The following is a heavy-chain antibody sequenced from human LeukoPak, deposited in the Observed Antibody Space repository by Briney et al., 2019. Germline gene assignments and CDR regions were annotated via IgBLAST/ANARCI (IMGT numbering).Heavy chain of an antibody. CDR1: GGTFSSYA. Sequence: SVKVSCKASGGTFSSYAISWVRQAPGQGLEWMGAIIPIFGTANYAQKFQGRVTITADESTSTAYMELSSLRSEDTAVYYCARVHYDILTGYYMSYYYYGMDVWGQGTTVTVSS. CDR3: ARVHYDILTGYYMSYYYYGMDV. J-gene: IGHJ6*02. D-gene: IGHD3-9*01. CDR2: IIPIFGTA. V-gene: IGHV1-69*13.